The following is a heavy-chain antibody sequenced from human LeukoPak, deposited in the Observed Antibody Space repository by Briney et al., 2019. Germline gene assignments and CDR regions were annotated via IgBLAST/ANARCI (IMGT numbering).Heavy chain of an antibody. V-gene: IGHV1-2*02. CDR1: GYTFTGYY. Sequence: ASVKVSCKASGYTFTGYYMHWVRQAPGQGLEWMGWINPNSGGTNYAQKFQGRVTMTRDTSISTAYMELSRLRSDDTAVYYCARTLDGVPAARFDYWGPGTLVTVSS. D-gene: IGHD2-2*01. CDR2: INPNSGGT. J-gene: IGHJ4*02. CDR3: ARTLDGVPAARFDY.